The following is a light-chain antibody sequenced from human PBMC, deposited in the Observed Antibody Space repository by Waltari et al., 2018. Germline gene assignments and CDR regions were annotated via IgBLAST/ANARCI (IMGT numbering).Light chain of an antibody. Sequence: IVLTQSPATLSLSPGERATLSCSSSQSLRDLLAWYQQRPGQAPRLLIDDISKRATGIPARFSGSGSGTDFTLTISSLEPEDFAVYYCQHRATFGPGTRVDI. CDR3: QHRAT. V-gene: IGKV3-11*01. J-gene: IGKJ3*01. CDR1: QSLRDL. CDR2: DIS.